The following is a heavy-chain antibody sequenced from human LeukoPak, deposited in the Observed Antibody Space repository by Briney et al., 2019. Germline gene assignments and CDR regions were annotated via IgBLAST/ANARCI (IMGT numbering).Heavy chain of an antibody. V-gene: IGHV3-23*01. Sequence: GGSLRLSCAASGFFFSSYAMNWVRQAPGKGLEWVSSISGSGGVTQYGDSVKGRFTISRDNSNNTMYLQMNNLRVEDTAIYYCARDRHGDYSLDYWGQGTLVTVSS. J-gene: IGHJ4*02. D-gene: IGHD4-17*01. CDR3: ARDRHGDYSLDY. CDR2: ISGSGGVT. CDR1: GFFFSSYA.